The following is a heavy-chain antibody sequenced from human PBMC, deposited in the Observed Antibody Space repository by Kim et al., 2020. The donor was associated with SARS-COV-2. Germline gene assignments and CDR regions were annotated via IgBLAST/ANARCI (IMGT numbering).Heavy chain of an antibody. CDR3: ARDDNWFDP. CDR2: GNP. V-gene: IGHV7-4-1*02. Sequence: GNPTFAQGFTGRFVFSLDTSVSTAYLQISSLKTEDTAVYYCARDDNWFDPWGQGTLVTVSS. J-gene: IGHJ5*02.